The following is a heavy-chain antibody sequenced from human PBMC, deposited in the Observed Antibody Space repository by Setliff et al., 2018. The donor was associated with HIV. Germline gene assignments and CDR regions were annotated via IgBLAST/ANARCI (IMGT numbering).Heavy chain of an antibody. Sequence: SETLSLTCTVSGGSISNSRYYWSWIRQPPGKGLEWIGSIYYSGSTYYNPSLKSRVTISVDTSKNQFSLKLSSVTAADAAVYYCAKDRYSGTWTEGFDYWGQGTLVTVSS. J-gene: IGHJ4*02. V-gene: IGHV4-39*02. D-gene: IGHD6-13*01. CDR2: IYYSGST. CDR3: AKDRYSGTWTEGFDY. CDR1: GGSISNSRYY.